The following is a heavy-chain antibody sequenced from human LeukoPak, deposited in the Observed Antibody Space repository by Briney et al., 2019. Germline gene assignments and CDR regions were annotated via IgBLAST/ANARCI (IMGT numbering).Heavy chain of an antibody. CDR1: GFTFNNYV. V-gene: IGHV3-23*01. D-gene: IGHD4/OR15-4a*01. CDR2: ISGSGGST. Sequence: GGSLRLSCAASGFTFNNYVMTWVRQAPGKGLEWVSGISGSGGSTYYVDSVKGRFTISRDNSKNSLYLQMNSLRAEDTAVYYCAKRITRANACRDDAFDIWGQGTVVTVSS. CDR3: AKRITRANACRDDAFDI. J-gene: IGHJ3*02.